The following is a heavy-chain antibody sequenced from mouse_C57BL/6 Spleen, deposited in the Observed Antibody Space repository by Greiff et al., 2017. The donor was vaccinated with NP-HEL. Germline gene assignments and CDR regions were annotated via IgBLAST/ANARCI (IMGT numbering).Heavy chain of an antibody. V-gene: IGHV1-50*01. Sequence: QVQLQQPGAELVKPGASVKLSCKASGYTFTSYWMQWVKQRPGQGLEWIGEIDPSDSYTNYNQKVKGKATLTVDASSSTAYMQLSSRTSEDSAVYYCAVTTVVATGGVDYWGQGTTLTVSS. D-gene: IGHD1-1*01. J-gene: IGHJ2*01. CDR2: IDPSDSYT. CDR3: AVTTVVATGGVDY. CDR1: GYTFTSYW.